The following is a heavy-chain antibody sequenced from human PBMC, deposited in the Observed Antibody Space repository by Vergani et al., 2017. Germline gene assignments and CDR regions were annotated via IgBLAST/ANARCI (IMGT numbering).Heavy chain of an antibody. CDR2: INPSGGST. J-gene: IGHJ4*02. Sequence: QLLLVQSGAEVKKPGASVRVSCKTSGYTFTNYYIHWVRQVPGQGLEWTGIINPSGGSTTYAQQFQDRLTMTRDTSTSTVYMDLSNLRSEDTAVYYCARPHGDILPPDPRRLDYWGQGTLVTVSS. CDR3: ARPHGDILPPDPRRLDY. V-gene: IGHV1-46*03. CDR1: GYTFTNYY.